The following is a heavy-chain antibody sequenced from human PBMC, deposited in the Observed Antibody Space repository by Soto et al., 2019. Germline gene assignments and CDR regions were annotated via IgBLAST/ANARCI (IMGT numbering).Heavy chain of an antibody. V-gene: IGHV4-4*02. CDR1: GVSISSSNW. D-gene: IGHD5-12*01. CDR3: ARGDIVTTTGRGNCFEV. CDR2: IYHTGST. J-gene: IGHJ3*01. Sequence: QVQLQESGPRLVEPSGTLSLTCAVSGVSISSSNWWTWVRQPPGKGLEWIGEIYHTGSTNYKPSLKSRVTISIDSSKNSFSLNLTSVTAADTAVYFCARGDIVTTTGRGNCFEVWGQGTLVTVSS.